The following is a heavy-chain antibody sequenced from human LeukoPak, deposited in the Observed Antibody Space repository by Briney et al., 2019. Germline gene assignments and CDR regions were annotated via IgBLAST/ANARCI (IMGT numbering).Heavy chain of an antibody. CDR1: GYTFTGYY. V-gene: IGHV1-2*02. J-gene: IGHJ6*03. D-gene: IGHD5-12*01. CDR2: INPNSGGT. CDR3: AREGGYSGYDLDYYYMDV. Sequence: GASVKVSCKASGYTFTGYYMHWVRQAPGQGLEWMGWINPNSGGTNYAQKFQGRVTMTRDTSISTAYMELSRLRSDDTAVYYCAREGGYSGYDLDYYYMDVWGKGTTVTVSS.